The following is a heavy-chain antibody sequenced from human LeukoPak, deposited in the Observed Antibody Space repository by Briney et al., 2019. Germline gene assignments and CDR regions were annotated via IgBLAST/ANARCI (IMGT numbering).Heavy chain of an antibody. V-gene: IGHV1-46*01. Sequence: ASVKVSCKASGYTFTSYYMHWVRQAPGQGLKWMGIINPSGGSTSYAQKFQGRVTMTRNTSISTAYMELSSLRSEDTAVYYCARSRISRSMIVVVPRYYYGMDVWGQGTTVTVSS. CDR3: ARSRISRSMIVVVPRYYYGMDV. CDR2: INPSGGST. CDR1: GYTFTSYY. J-gene: IGHJ6*02. D-gene: IGHD3-22*01.